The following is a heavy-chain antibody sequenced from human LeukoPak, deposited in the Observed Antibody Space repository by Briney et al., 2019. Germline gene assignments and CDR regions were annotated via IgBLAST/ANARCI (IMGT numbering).Heavy chain of an antibody. D-gene: IGHD3-10*01. Sequence: GASVKVSCKASGYTFTSYGISWVRQAPGQGLEWTGWISAYNGNTNYAQKLQGRVTMTTDTSTSTAYMELRSLRSDDTAVYYCASAGDGSGSYPYYFDYWGQGTLVTVSS. CDR2: ISAYNGNT. CDR1: GYTFTSYG. CDR3: ASAGDGSGSYPYYFDY. V-gene: IGHV1-18*01. J-gene: IGHJ4*02.